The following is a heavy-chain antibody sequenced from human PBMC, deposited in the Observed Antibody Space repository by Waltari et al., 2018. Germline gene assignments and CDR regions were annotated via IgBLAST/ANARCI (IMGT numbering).Heavy chain of an antibody. CDR2: LYPGDSDT. V-gene: IGHV5-51*01. CDR1: GYSFTSYW. J-gene: IGHJ4*02. CDR3: ARQTVADHKYDY. Sequence: EVQLVQSGAEVKTPGEPLKISCKGSGYSFTSYWFGWVRQMPGEGLLWMGMLYPGDSDTRYSPSFQGQVTISADKSISTAYLQWSSLKASDTAMYYCARQTVADHKYDYWGQGTLVTVSS. D-gene: IGHD6-19*01.